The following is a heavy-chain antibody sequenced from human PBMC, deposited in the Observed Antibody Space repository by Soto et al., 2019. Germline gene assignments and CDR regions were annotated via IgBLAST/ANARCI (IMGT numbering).Heavy chain of an antibody. CDR3: ARLSRDSYGLTYYQYYARDV. CDR1: GGSIRTTNYY. J-gene: IGHJ6*02. Sequence: SETLSLTCTVSGGSIRTTNYYWGWIRQPPGKGLEWIGNIYYSGSTYYNPSLKSRVTISVDTSKNQFSLKMRSVTAADTAVYFCARLSRDSYGLTYYQYYARDVWGRGTTVTVSS. CDR2: IYYSGST. V-gene: IGHV4-39*01. D-gene: IGHD5-18*01.